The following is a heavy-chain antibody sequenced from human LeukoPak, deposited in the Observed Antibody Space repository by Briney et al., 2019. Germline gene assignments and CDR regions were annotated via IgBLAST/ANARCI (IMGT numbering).Heavy chain of an antibody. J-gene: IGHJ4*02. CDR1: GFTFSNYG. CDR2: IKDDGSEK. Sequence: GGSLRLSCAASGFTFSNYGMSWVRQAPGKGLEWVANIKDDGSEKYYVDSVKGRFTISRDNAKNSLYLQMNSLRAEDTAMYYCARTIRGYWGQGTLVTVSS. D-gene: IGHD6-13*01. CDR3: ARTIRGY. V-gene: IGHV3-7*01.